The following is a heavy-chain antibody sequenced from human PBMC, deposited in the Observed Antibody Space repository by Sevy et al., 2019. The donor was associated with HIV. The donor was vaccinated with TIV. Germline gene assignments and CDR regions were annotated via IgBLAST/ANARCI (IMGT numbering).Heavy chain of an antibody. J-gene: IGHJ1*01. CDR3: ARGGYSDSSGYSPSTNHFQH. Sequence: ASVKVSCKASGYTFTSYGISWVRQAPGQGLEWMGWISAYNGNTNDAQKLQGRVTMTTDTSTSTAYMELRSLRSDDTAVYYCARGGYSDSSGYSPSTNHFQHWGQGTLVTVSS. CDR1: GYTFTSYG. D-gene: IGHD3-22*01. CDR2: ISAYNGNT. V-gene: IGHV1-18*01.